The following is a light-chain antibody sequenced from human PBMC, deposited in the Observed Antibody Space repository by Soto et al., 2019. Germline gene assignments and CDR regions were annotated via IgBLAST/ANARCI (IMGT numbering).Light chain of an antibody. V-gene: IGKV3-11*01. J-gene: IGKJ2*03. CDR3: QRPSNWPPYS. CDR2: DAS. CDR1: QSVSSY. Sequence: EIVLTQSPATLSLSPGERATLSCRASQSVSSYLAWYQEKPGQAPRLLIYDASNRATGIPASFSGSGSGTELILAIMILEPEYFAVYYSQRPSNWPPYSFGQGTMIE.